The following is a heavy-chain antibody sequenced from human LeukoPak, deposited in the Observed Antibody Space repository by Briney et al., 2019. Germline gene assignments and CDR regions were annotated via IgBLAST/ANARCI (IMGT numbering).Heavy chain of an antibody. Sequence: PGGSLRLSCAASGFTFTNYNMDWVRQAPGKGLEWVSSITSSGRYIDYADSVKGRFTISRDNAKNSLYLHMNSLRAEDTAVDYCARDRGSYTLEYWGQGTLVTVSS. CDR1: GFTFTNYN. CDR2: ITSSGRYI. J-gene: IGHJ4*02. V-gene: IGHV3-21*01. CDR3: ARDRGSYTLEY. D-gene: IGHD1-26*01.